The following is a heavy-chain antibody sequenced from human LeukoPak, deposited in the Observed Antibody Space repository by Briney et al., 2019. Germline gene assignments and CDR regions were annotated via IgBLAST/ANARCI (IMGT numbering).Heavy chain of an antibody. D-gene: IGHD3-22*01. V-gene: IGHV3-15*01. CDR1: GFTFTNAW. CDR3: TTDSGSGFIDY. J-gene: IGHJ4*02. Sequence: PGGSLRLSCAASGFTFTNAWMSWVRQAPGKGLEWVGRIKSKTDGGTTDYAAPVKGRFTISRDDSKNTLYLQMNSLKTEDTAVYYCTTDSGSGFIDYWGQGTLVTVSS. CDR2: IKSKTDGGTT.